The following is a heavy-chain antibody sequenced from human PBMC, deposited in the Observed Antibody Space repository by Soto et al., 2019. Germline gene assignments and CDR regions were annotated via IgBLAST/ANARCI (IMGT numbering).Heavy chain of an antibody. Sequence: QVQLVESGGGGVQLGRSLRLSCAASGFTFSSYGMHGVRRAPGKGLEWVAVISYDGSNKYYADSVKGRFTISRDNSKNTLYLQMNSLRAEDTAVYYCAKDQRWLRFEVDYWGQGTLVTVSS. CDR1: GFTFSSYG. V-gene: IGHV3-30*18. D-gene: IGHD5-12*01. CDR3: AKDQRWLRFEVDY. CDR2: ISYDGSNK. J-gene: IGHJ4*02.